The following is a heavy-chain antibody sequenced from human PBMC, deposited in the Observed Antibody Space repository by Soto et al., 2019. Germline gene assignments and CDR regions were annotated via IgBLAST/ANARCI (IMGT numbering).Heavy chain of an antibody. Sequence: KPSETLSLTCTVSGGSITSDGYYWSWIRQHPGKGLEWIGYIYYSGNTYYNPSLKSRVTMSVDTSKSQFSLKLSSVTAADTAVYYCARDTTMVRDVGNGMDVWGQGTTVTVSS. V-gene: IGHV4-31*03. D-gene: IGHD3-10*01. J-gene: IGHJ6*02. CDR1: GGSITSDGYY. CDR3: ARDTTMVRDVGNGMDV. CDR2: IYYSGNT.